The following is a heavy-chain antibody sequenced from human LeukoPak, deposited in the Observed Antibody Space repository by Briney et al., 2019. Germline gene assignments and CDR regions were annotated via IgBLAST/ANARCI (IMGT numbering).Heavy chain of an antibody. CDR3: ARAYLWFGESPGGD. Sequence: ASVKVSCKASGYTFTGYYMHWGRQAPGQGLEWLGWINPNSGGTNYAQKFQGRVTMTRDTSISTAYMELSRLRSDDTAVYYCARAYLWFGESPGGDWGQGTLVTVSS. D-gene: IGHD3-10*01. V-gene: IGHV1-2*02. CDR2: INPNSGGT. CDR1: GYTFTGYY. J-gene: IGHJ4*02.